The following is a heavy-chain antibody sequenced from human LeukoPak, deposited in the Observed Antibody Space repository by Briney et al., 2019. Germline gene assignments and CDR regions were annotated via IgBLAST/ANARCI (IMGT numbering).Heavy chain of an antibody. CDR3: ARAQNYYDSSGYYFAFDY. J-gene: IGHJ4*02. D-gene: IGHD3-22*01. CDR1: GGTFSSYA. CDR2: IIPILGIA. V-gene: IGHV1-69*04. Sequence: ASVKVSCKASGGTFSSYAIRWVRQAPGQGLEWMGRIIPILGIANYAQKFQGRVTITADKSTSTAYMELSSLRSEDTAVYYCARAQNYYDSSGYYFAFDYWGQGTLVTVSS.